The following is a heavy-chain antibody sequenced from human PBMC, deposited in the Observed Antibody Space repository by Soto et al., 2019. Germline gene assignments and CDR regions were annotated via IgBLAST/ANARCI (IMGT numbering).Heavy chain of an antibody. J-gene: IGHJ4*02. V-gene: IGHV3-48*03. Sequence: PGGSLRLSCAASGFTFSSYEMNWVRQAPGKGLEWVSYISSSGSTIYYADSVKGRFTISRDNAKNSLYLQMNSLRAEDTAVYYCARVGVVTAAGTSDYWGQGTLVTVSS. CDR3: ARVGVVTAAGTSDY. CDR2: ISSSGSTI. CDR1: GFTFSSYE. D-gene: IGHD6-13*01.